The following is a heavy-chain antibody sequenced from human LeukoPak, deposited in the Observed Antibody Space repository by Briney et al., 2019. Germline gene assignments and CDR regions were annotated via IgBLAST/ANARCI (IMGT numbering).Heavy chain of an antibody. Sequence: ASEKVSCKASGYSFTTYYMQWVRQAPGQGLEWMGMIYPSGGSTTYAQKFQDRVTLTRDTSTSTVYMELRSLGSEDTAMYYCARAYSSATPLDYWGQGTLITVSS. V-gene: IGHV1-46*01. CDR1: GYSFTTYY. D-gene: IGHD3-22*01. CDR3: ARAYSSATPLDY. J-gene: IGHJ4*02. CDR2: IYPSGGST.